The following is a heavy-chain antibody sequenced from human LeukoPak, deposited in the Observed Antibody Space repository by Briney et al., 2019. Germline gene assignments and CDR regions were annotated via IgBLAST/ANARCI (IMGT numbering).Heavy chain of an antibody. V-gene: IGHV3-30*02. J-gene: IGHJ4*02. D-gene: IGHD3-3*01. Sequence: GGPLRLSCAVSGLIFSSYGMHWVRQAPGKGLEWVSFIRYDESNKDYADSVKGRFTISRDNAKNSLYLQMNSLRAEDTAVYYCASRSDYDFWSGGLLDYWGQGTLVTVSS. CDR2: IRYDESNK. CDR3: ASRSDYDFWSGGLLDY. CDR1: GLIFSSYG.